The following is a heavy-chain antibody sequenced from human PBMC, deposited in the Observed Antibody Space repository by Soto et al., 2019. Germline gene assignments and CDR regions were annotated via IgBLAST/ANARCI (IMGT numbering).Heavy chain of an antibody. Sequence: PGGPLRLSCAASGFTFGGYWMHWVRQAPGKGLVWVSRINSEGSSTSYADSVKGRFTISRDNAKNTLYLQMNSLRAEDTAVYYCARGDIAVAGTEDYYYYGMDVWGQGTTVTVSS. D-gene: IGHD6-19*01. V-gene: IGHV3-74*01. CDR1: GFTFGGYW. CDR3: ARGDIAVAGTEDYYYYGMDV. CDR2: INSEGSST. J-gene: IGHJ6*02.